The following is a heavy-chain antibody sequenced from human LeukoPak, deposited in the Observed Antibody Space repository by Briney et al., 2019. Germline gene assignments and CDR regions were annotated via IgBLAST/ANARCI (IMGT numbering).Heavy chain of an antibody. D-gene: IGHD3-3*01. CDR1: GGTFSSYA. Sequence: ASVKVSCNASGGTFSSYAISWVRQAPGQGLEWMGRIIPIFGTANYAQKFQGRVTITRNTSIRSAYMELSSLRSEDTAVYYCARGDTSNYDFWSGYYRTGWFDPWGQGTLVTVSS. CDR3: ARGDTSNYDFWSGYYRTGWFDP. V-gene: IGHV1-69*05. CDR2: IIPIFGTA. J-gene: IGHJ5*02.